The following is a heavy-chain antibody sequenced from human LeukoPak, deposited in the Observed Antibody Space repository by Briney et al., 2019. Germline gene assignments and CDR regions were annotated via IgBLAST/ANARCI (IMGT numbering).Heavy chain of an antibody. J-gene: IGHJ3*02. CDR1: GYTFTGYY. CDR2: INPNSGGT. V-gene: IGHV1-2*02. Sequence: GASVKVSCKASGYTFTGYYMHWVRQAPGQGLEWMGWINPNSGGTNYAQKFQGRVTMTRDTPISTAYMELSRLRSDDTAVYYCARRKTLGELSLGAFDIWGQGTMVTVSS. CDR3: ARRKTLGELSLGAFDI. D-gene: IGHD3-16*02.